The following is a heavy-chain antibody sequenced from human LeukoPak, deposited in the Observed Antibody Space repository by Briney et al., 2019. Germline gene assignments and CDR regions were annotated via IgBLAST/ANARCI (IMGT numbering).Heavy chain of an antibody. J-gene: IGHJ4*02. CDR1: GFTFSSYA. Sequence: GASLRLSCAASGFTFSSYAMHWVRQAPEKGLEYVSAISSNGGSTCYANSVKGRFTISRDNSKNTLYLQMGSLRAEDMAVYYCARGGANTVRGFYDYDWGSYRQGGYFDYWGQGTLVTVSS. V-gene: IGHV3-64*01. CDR3: ARGGANTVRGFYDYDWGSYRQGGYFDY. D-gene: IGHD3-16*02. CDR2: ISSNGGST.